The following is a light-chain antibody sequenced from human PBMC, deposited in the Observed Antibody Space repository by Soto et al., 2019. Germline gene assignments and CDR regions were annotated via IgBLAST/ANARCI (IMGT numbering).Light chain of an antibody. J-gene: IGLJ1*01. CDR2: GVN. CDR1: TNDVGGYKY. V-gene: IGLV2-14*01. CDR3: SSYTSNDTLEV. Sequence: ALTQPASVSGSPGQSITISCTGTTNDVGGYKYVSWYQQHPGKAPKLMIYGVNNRASGVSNRFSGSKSGNTASLTISGLQAEDEADYFCSSYTSNDTLEVFGAGTKVTVL.